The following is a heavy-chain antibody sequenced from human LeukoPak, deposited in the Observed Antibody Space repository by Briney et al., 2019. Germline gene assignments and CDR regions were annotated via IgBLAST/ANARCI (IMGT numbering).Heavy chain of an antibody. CDR3: AKDLSHVVVPPAPGLRMDL. Sequence: PGRSLRLSCAASVFTFSSYVMQWVRRAPGKGLEWVAVISYYGRNKYYADSVNGRVTISRDNSKNTLYLQMNSLRAEDTALYYCAKDLSHVVVPPAPGLRMDLWAQDPTLPVPS. J-gene: IGHJ6*01. V-gene: IGHV3-30*18. CDR2: ISYYGRNK. CDR1: VFTFSSYV. D-gene: IGHD2-2*01.